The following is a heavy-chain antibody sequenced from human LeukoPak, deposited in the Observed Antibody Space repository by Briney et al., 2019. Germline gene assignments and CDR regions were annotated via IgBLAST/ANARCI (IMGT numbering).Heavy chain of an antibody. J-gene: IGHJ4*02. CDR2: IYPGDSDT. Sequence: HGESLKISCKGSGYSFTSYWIGWVRQLPGKGLGWMGIIYPGDSDTRYSPSFQGLVTISADKSISTAFLQWSSLKAADTAMYYFARPNVYGSGGSCYNNWGQGTLVTVSS. CDR3: ARPNVYGSGGSCYNN. D-gene: IGHD2-15*01. V-gene: IGHV5-51*01. CDR1: GYSFTSYW.